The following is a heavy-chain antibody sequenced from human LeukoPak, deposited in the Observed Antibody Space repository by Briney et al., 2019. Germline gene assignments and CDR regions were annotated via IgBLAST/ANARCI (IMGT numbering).Heavy chain of an antibody. D-gene: IGHD3-10*01. CDR3: ARHTLLWFGELLAYFDY. Sequence: SETLSLTCTVSGGSISSSSYYWGWIRQPPGKGLEWIVSIYYSGSTYYNPSLKSRVTISVDTSKNQFSLKLSSVTAADTAVYYCARHTLLWFGELLAYFDYWGQGTLVTVSS. CDR1: GGSISSSSYY. CDR2: IYYSGST. J-gene: IGHJ4*02. V-gene: IGHV4-39*01.